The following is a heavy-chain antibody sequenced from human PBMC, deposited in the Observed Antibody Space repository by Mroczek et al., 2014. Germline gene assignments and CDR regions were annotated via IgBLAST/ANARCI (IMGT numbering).Heavy chain of an antibody. CDR1: GFTFSDYY. Sequence: QVQLVESGGGLVKPGGSLRLSCVASGFTFSDYYMSWIRQAPGKGLEWVSFMSSSGNTNYYVDSVKGRFTISRDNAKNSLYLQMNSLRVEDTAVYYCARDRNTDMIWGQGTLVTVSS. V-gene: IGHV3-11*01. J-gene: IGHJ4*02. CDR3: ARDRNTDMI. CDR2: MSSSGNTN. D-gene: IGHD2-15*01.